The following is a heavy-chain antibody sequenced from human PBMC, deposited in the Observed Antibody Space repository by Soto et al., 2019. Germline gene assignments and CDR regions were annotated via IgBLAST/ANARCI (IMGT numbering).Heavy chain of an antibody. V-gene: IGHV1-3*01. CDR2: INAGNGNT. D-gene: IGHD3-22*01. CDR3: ARGSGYYYWDDY. J-gene: IGHJ4*02. Sequence: EASVKVSCKASGGSFSNYAINWVRQAPGQGLEWMGWINAGNGNTKYSQKFQGRATITRDTSASTAYMELSSLRSEDTAVYYCARGSGYYYWDDYWGQGTLVTVSS. CDR1: GGSFSNYA.